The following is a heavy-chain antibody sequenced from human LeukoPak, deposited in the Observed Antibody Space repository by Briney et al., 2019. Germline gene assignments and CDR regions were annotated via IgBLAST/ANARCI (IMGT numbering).Heavy chain of an antibody. J-gene: IGHJ4*02. CDR3: ARAQGYFDH. CDR2: IKKDGSEK. V-gene: IGHV3-7*01. CDR1: GFTFSSYW. Sequence: GGSLRLSCAASGFTFSSYWMGWVRQAPGKGLEWVANIKKDGSEKYYADSVKGRFTISRDNAKNSLYLQVNSLRAEDTAVYYCARAQGYFDHWGQGTLVSVSS.